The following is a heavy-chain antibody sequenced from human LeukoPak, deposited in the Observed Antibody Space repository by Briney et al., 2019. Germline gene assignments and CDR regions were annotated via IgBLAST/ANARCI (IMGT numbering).Heavy chain of an antibody. CDR2: IYYSGST. CDR3: ARRPQDHYYGMDV. J-gene: IGHJ6*02. V-gene: IGHV4-34*01. Sequence: SETLSLTCAVYGGSFSGYYWSWIRQPPGKGLEWIGSIYYSGSTYYNPSLKSRVTISVDTSKNQFSLKLSSVTAADTAVYYCARRPQDHYYGMDVWGQGTTVTVSS. CDR1: GGSFSGYY.